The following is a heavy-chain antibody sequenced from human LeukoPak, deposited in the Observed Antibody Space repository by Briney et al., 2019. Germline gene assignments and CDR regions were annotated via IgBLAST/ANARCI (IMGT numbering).Heavy chain of an antibody. CDR2: INPNSGGT. J-gene: IGHJ6*03. CDR3: ARRGSSSWYDGGYYYYYMDV. V-gene: IGHV1-2*02. CDR1: GYTFTSYG. D-gene: IGHD6-13*01. Sequence: GASVKVSCKASGYTFTSYGISWVRQAPGQGLEWMGWINPNSGGTNYAQKFQGRVTMTRDTSISTAYMELSRLRSDDTAVYYCARRGSSSWYDGGYYYYYMDVWGKGTTVTVSS.